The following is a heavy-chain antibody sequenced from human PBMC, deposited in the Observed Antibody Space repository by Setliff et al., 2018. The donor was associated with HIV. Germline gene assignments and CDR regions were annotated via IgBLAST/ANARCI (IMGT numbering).Heavy chain of an antibody. V-gene: IGHV3-23*01. CDR3: AKPLTQWGVSPYHYAVDV. CDR2: IGGSTGST. Sequence: GGSLRLSCAASGFAFDNYCMTWVRQAPGKGLEWGPAIGGSTGSTYYADSVKGRFTISTDNSKNTLYLQMNSLRAEDTAIYYCAKPLTQWGVSPYHYAVDVWGQGTTVTVSS. D-gene: IGHD1-26*01. J-gene: IGHJ6*02. CDR1: GFAFDNYC.